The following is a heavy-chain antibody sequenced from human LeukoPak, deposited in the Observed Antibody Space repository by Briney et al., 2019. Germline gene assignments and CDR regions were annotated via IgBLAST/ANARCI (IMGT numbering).Heavy chain of an antibody. CDR3: ARVTPPYAYSSSWYAEDWFDP. CDR2: INPSGGST. D-gene: IGHD6-13*01. V-gene: IGHV1-46*01. CDR1: RHTYTTYD. Sequence: GAATACAQPVRHTYTTYDMLWVKRAPVEGRGWMRIINPSGGSTSYAQKFQGRVTMTRDMSTSTVYMELSSLRSEDTAVYYCARVTPPYAYSSSWYAEDWFDPWGQGTLVTVSS. J-gene: IGHJ5*02.